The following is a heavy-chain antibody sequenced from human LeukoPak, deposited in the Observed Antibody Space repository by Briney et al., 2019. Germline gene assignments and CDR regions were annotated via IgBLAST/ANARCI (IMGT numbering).Heavy chain of an antibody. Sequence: GGSLRLSCAASGFTFSSYAMSWVRQAPGKGLEWVSGISTSGGTTSYADSVKGRFTICRDNPRNTLYMQMNSLRAEDTAVYYCAIMHRYYDGSGYWVQWGQGTLVTVSS. J-gene: IGHJ4*02. D-gene: IGHD3-22*01. CDR1: GFTFSSYA. CDR3: AIMHRYYDGSGYWVQ. V-gene: IGHV3-23*01. CDR2: ISTSGGTT.